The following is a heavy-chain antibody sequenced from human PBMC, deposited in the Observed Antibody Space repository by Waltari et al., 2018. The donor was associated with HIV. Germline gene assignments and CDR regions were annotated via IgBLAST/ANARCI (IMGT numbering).Heavy chain of an antibody. Sequence: QVQLVQSGAEVKKPGSSVKVSCKASGGTFRSYTISWVRQAPGQGLEWMGRIIPILGIANYAQKFQGRVTITADKSTSTAYMELSSLRSEDTAVYYCARTDGRYGTGGTFDYWGQGTLVTVSS. V-gene: IGHV1-69*02. CDR1: GGTFRSYT. D-gene: IGHD5-18*01. CDR3: ARTDGRYGTGGTFDY. J-gene: IGHJ4*02. CDR2: IIPILGIA.